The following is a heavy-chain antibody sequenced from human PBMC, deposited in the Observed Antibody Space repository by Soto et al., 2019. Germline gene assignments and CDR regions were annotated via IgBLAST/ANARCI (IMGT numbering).Heavy chain of an antibody. V-gene: IGHV3-21*01. CDR1: GFTFSSYS. J-gene: IGHJ3*02. CDR3: ARALYDFWSGYYPDAFDI. Sequence: GSLRLSCAASGFTFSSYSMNWVRQAPGKGLEWVSSISSSSSYIYYADSVKGRFTISRDNAKNSLYLQMNGLRAEDTAVYYCARALYDFWSGYYPDAFDIWGQGTMVTVSS. D-gene: IGHD3-3*01. CDR2: ISSSSSYI.